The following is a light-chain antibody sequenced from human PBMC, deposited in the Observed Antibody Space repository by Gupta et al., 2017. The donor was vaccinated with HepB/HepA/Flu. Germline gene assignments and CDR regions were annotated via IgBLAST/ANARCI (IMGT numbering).Light chain of an antibody. J-gene: IGLJ2*01. Sequence: QSVLTQPPSVSAAPGQRVPISCTGSSSNIGAGYDVHWYQRFPGRAPKVLIYGNTNRPSGVPDRFSGSKSGTAASLAISGLQAEDEADYYCQSYDSSLRVVFGGGTKVTVL. V-gene: IGLV1-40*01. CDR3: QSYDSSLRVV. CDR2: GNT. CDR1: SSNIGAGYD.